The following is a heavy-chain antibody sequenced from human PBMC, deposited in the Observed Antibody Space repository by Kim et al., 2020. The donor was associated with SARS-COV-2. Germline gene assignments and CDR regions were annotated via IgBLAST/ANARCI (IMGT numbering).Heavy chain of an antibody. CDR3: ATRVGYDFWSGYYGYYGMDV. V-gene: IGHV1-69*13. CDR2: IIPIFGTA. Sequence: SVKVSCKASGGTFSSYAISWVRQAPGQGLEWMGGIIPIFGTANYAQKFQGRVTITADESTSTAYMELSSLRSEDTAVYYCATRVGYDFWSGYYGYYGMDVWGQGTTVTVSS. J-gene: IGHJ6*02. D-gene: IGHD3-3*01. CDR1: GGTFSSYA.